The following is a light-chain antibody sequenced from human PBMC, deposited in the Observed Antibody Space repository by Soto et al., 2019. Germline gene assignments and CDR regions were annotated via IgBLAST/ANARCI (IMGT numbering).Light chain of an antibody. Sequence: LTQTPSASGPPGHRVTIFCSGSTSNIGSNYVYWYQQLPGTAPKLLIYRNNQRPSGVPDRFSGSKSGTSASLAISGLRSEDEADYYCAAWDDSLSGSVFGTGT. CDR2: RNN. CDR1: TSNIGSNY. V-gene: IGLV1-47*01. CDR3: AAWDDSLSGSV. J-gene: IGLJ1*01.